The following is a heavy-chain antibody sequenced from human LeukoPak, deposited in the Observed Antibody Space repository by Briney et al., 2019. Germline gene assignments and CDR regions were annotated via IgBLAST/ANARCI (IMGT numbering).Heavy chain of an antibody. Sequence: GGSLRLSCLTSGFTLSTNAMSWVRHVPGRGLDWVANIKPDGSAEYYAASVKGRFTVSRDNAKNSLYLQMNSLRVEDTAVYYCARANNSSWHNWGQGTLVTVSS. CDR3: ARANNSSWHN. V-gene: IGHV3-7*01. CDR1: GFTLSTNA. D-gene: IGHD6-13*01. CDR2: IKPDGSAE. J-gene: IGHJ4*02.